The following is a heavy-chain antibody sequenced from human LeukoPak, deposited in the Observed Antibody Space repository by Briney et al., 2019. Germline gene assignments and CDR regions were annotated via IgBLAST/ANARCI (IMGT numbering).Heavy chain of an antibody. Sequence: SETLSLTCTVSGASTSSYYWSWIRQPPGKGLEYVGYIYNRGSTNYNPSLNSRVTISVDTSKNQVSLKLSSVTAADTAVYYCARNLRMVRGVIGDWFDPWGQGTLVTVSS. CDR2: IYNRGST. CDR3: ARNLRMVRGVIGDWFDP. CDR1: GASTSSYY. D-gene: IGHD3-10*01. J-gene: IGHJ5*02. V-gene: IGHV4-59*01.